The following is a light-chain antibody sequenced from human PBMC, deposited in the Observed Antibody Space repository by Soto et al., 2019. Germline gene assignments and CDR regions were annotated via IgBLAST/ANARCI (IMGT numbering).Light chain of an antibody. CDR3: SSYTISTTLV. J-gene: IGLJ1*01. Sequence: QSARTQPASMSGSPGQSITISCTGTSSDLGGYNYVSWYQQHPGKAPKLMIYEVTNRPSGVSNRFSGSKSGNTASLTISGLQAEDEADYYCSSYTISTTLVFGTGTKVTVL. CDR2: EVT. CDR1: SSDLGGYNY. V-gene: IGLV2-14*01.